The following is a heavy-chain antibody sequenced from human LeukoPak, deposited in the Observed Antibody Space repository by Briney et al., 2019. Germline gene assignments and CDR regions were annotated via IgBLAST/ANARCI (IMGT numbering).Heavy chain of an antibody. V-gene: IGHV3-33*01. CDR1: GFTFSSYG. CDR2: IWYDGRNK. D-gene: IGHD2-2*01. Sequence: GRSLRLSCAASGFTFSSYGMHWVRQAPGKGLEWVAVIWYDGRNKFYADSLKGRFTISRDNAKNSLYLQMNSLRAEDTAVYYCAREWGPAAMAHTLNWGQGTLVTVSS. J-gene: IGHJ4*02. CDR3: AREWGPAAMAHTLN.